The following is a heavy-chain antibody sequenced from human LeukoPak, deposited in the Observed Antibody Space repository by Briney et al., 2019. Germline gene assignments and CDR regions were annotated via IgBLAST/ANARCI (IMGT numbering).Heavy chain of an antibody. V-gene: IGHV3-48*04. Sequence: GGSLRLSCAASGFTVSSNYMSWVRQTPGKGLEWVSYISSSSITIYYLDSVKGRFTISRDNPKNSLYLQMNALRADDTAVYYCVRRCNGDSCYAMDVWGQGTTVTVSS. CDR3: VRRCNGDSCYAMDV. CDR2: ISSSSITI. D-gene: IGHD2-15*01. J-gene: IGHJ6*02. CDR1: GFTVSSNY.